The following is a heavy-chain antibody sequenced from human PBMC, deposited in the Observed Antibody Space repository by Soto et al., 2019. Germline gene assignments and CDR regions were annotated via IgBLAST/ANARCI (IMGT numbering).Heavy chain of an antibody. Sequence: NPSETLSLTCTVSGGSINSYYWSWIRQPPGKGLEWIGYIYHSGSTNYNPSLKSRVTISIDTSKNQFSLRLSSVTAADTAVYYCARRGIDRWLDPWGQGTLVTVSS. CDR2: IYHSGST. CDR1: GGSINSYY. J-gene: IGHJ5*02. D-gene: IGHD2-15*01. V-gene: IGHV4-59*08. CDR3: ARRGIDRWLDP.